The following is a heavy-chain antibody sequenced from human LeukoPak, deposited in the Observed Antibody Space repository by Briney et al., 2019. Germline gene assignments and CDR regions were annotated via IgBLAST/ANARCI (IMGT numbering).Heavy chain of an antibody. CDR2: ISSSSSYI. V-gene: IGHV3-21*01. J-gene: IGHJ6*03. CDR3: ARDRRSYGDFDYYMDV. CDR1: GFTFSSHS. D-gene: IGHD4-17*01. Sequence: GGSLRLSCAASGFTFSSHSMNWVRQAPGKGLEWVSSISSSSSYIYYADSVKGRFTISRDNAKNSLYLQMNGLRAEDTAVYYCARDRRSYGDFDYYMDVWGKGTTVTISS.